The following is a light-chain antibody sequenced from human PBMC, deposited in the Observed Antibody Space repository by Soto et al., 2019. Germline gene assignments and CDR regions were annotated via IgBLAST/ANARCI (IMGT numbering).Light chain of an antibody. V-gene: IGLV2-14*01. CDR2: DVS. CDR3: SSYTSSSTPLFV. J-gene: IGLJ1*01. Sequence: QSALTQPASVSGSPGQSITISCTGTSSDVGGYNYVSRYPQHPGKAPKLMIYDVSSRPSGGSNRFSGSTSGNTASLTISGLQAEDEADYYCSSYTSSSTPLFVFGTGSKVTV. CDR1: SSDVGGYNY.